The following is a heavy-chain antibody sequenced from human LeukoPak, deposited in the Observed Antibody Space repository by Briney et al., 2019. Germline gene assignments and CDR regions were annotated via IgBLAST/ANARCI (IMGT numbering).Heavy chain of an antibody. CDR1: GGTFSSYA. CDR3: ARVGSYYDSSGYQPLSGFDY. V-gene: IGHV1-69*13. J-gene: IGHJ4*02. CDR2: IIPIFGTA. Sequence: SVKVSCKASGGTFSSYAISWVRQAPGQGLEWMGGIIPIFGTANYAQKFQGRVTITADESTSTAYMELSSLRPEDTAVYYCARVGSYYDSSGYQPLSGFDYWGQGTLVTVSS. D-gene: IGHD3-22*01.